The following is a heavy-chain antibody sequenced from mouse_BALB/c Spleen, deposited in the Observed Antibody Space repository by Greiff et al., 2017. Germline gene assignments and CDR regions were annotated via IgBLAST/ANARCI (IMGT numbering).Heavy chain of an antibody. D-gene: IGHD1-1*01. V-gene: IGHV3-8*02. Sequence: VQLQQSGPSLVKPSQTLSLTCSVTGDSITSGYWNWIRKFPGNKLEYMGYISYSGSTYYNPSLKSRISITRDTSKNQYYLQLNSVTTEDTATYYCARYYGSSYYYAMDYWGQGTSVTVSS. J-gene: IGHJ4*01. CDR2: ISYSGST. CDR3: ARYYGSSYYYAMDY. CDR1: GDSITSGY.